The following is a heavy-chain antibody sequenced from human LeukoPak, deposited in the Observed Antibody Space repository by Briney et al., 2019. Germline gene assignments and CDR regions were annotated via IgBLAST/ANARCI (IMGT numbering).Heavy chain of an antibody. D-gene: IGHD3-3*01. CDR2: IYHSGST. Sequence: PSETLSLTCTVSGYSISSGYCWGWIRQPPGKGLEWIGSIYHSGSTYYNPSLKSRVTISVDTSKNQFSLKLSSVTAADTAVYYCARDLSHYDFWSGYYLDAFDIWGQGTMVTVSS. J-gene: IGHJ3*02. CDR3: ARDLSHYDFWSGYYLDAFDI. CDR1: GYSISSGYC. V-gene: IGHV4-38-2*02.